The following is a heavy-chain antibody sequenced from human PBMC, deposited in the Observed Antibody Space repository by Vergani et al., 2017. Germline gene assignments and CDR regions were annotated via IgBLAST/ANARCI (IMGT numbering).Heavy chain of an antibody. V-gene: IGHV1-69-2*01. CDR3: AREPPLTGFFDY. D-gene: IGHD3-9*01. J-gene: IGHJ4*02. CDR1: GYTLTDYW. CDR2: ISPDGFST. Sequence: DVQLVQSGAEVKKPGTTVKISCKVSGYTLTDYWMHWVQQAPGKGLEWVGVISPDGFSTFYAQKFQGRVTITRDTSTSTVYVEVTSLRSDDTAVYYCAREPPLTGFFDYWGQGTLVTVSS.